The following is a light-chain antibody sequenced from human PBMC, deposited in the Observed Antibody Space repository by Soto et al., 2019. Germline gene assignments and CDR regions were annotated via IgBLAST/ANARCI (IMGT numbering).Light chain of an antibody. CDR2: AAS. V-gene: IGKV1-6*01. CDR1: QGIRND. J-gene: IGKJ1*01. Sequence: AIQMTQSPSSLSASVGDRVTITCRASQGIRNDLGWYQQKPGKAPKLLIYAASSLQSGVPSRFSGSGSGTDFTLTISRLQPEDFATYYCLRDYNYPRTFGQGTKVEIK. CDR3: LRDYNYPRT.